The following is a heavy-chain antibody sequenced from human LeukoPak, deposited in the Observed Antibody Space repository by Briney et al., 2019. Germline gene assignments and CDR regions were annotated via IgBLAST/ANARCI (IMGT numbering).Heavy chain of an antibody. CDR2: ISGSGGAT. CDR1: GFTFNSYA. J-gene: IGHJ4*02. V-gene: IGHV3-23*01. D-gene: IGHD6-13*01. Sequence: PGGSLRLSCAASGFTFNSYAMNWVRQAPGKGLEWVSAISGSGGATYYADSVKGRFTISRDNAKNSLYLQMNSLRAEDTALYYCAKDRDSSSWYGEGFDYWGQGTLVTVSS. CDR3: AKDRDSSSWYGEGFDY.